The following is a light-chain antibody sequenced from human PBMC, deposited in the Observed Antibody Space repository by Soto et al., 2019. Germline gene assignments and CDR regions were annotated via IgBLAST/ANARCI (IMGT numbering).Light chain of an antibody. V-gene: IGKV3-11*01. J-gene: IGKJ5*01. CDR3: QQRSNWPPIT. CDR1: QSVSSY. Sequence: EIVLTQSPATLSLSPGERATLSCRASQSVSSYLAWYQQKPGQAPRLLIYDASNRATGIPARFSGSGSGTDFTLTNSSLEHEDFVVYYCQQRSNWPPITFGQGTRLEIK. CDR2: DAS.